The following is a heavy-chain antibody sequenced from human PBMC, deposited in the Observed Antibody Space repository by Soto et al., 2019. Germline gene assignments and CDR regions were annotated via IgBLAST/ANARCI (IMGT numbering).Heavy chain of an antibody. J-gene: IGHJ5*02. CDR2: IYHSGST. Sequence: SETLSLTCAVSGGSISSGGYSWSWIRQPPGKGLEWIGYIYHSGSTYYNPSLKSRVTISVDRSKNQFSLKLSSVTAADTAVYYCARQYSSSWGWFDPWGQGTLVTVSS. D-gene: IGHD6-13*01. CDR1: GGSISSGGYS. V-gene: IGHV4-30-2*01. CDR3: ARQYSSSWGWFDP.